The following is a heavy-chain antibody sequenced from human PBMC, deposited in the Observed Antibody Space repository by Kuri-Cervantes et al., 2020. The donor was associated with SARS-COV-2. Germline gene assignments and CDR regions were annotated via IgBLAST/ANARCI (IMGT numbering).Heavy chain of an antibody. CDR1: GFTFSSYW. D-gene: IGHD2-2*02. V-gene: IGHV3-7*01. Sequence: ETLSLTCAASGFTFSSYWMSWVRQAPGKGLEWVANIKQDGSEKHYVDSVKGRFTISRDNAKNSLYLQMNSLRAEDTAVYYCASGGDCSSTSCYRAEVNWGQGTLVTVSS. J-gene: IGHJ4*02. CDR3: ASGGDCSSTSCYRAEVN. CDR2: IKQDGSEK.